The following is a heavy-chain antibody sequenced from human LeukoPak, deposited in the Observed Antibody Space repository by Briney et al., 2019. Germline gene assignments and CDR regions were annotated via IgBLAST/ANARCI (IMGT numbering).Heavy chain of an antibody. Sequence: GASVKVSCKASGGTFSSYAISWVRQAPGQGLEWMGGIIPIFGTANYAQKLQGRVTMTTDTSTSTAFMELRSLRSDDTAVYYCARDRGFLEAHPQDPWGQGTLVTVSS. V-gene: IGHV1-69*05. CDR1: GGTFSSYA. CDR3: ARDRGFLEAHPQDP. D-gene: IGHD3-3*01. J-gene: IGHJ5*02. CDR2: IIPIFGTA.